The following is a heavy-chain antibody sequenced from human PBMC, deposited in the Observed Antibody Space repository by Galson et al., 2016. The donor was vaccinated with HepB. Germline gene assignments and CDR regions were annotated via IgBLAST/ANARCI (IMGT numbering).Heavy chain of an antibody. Sequence: SETLSLTCIVSGGSVSGGNYYWSWIRQSPGKGLEWIGYIYYSGSTTYNPSLGSRVTISLDTSKHQFSLNLTSVTAADTAVYHCARCQRTEVAVAMVFDYWGQGALVTVSS. CDR1: GGSVSGGNYY. D-gene: IGHD2-2*01. CDR3: ARCQRTEVAVAMVFDY. CDR2: IYYSGST. V-gene: IGHV4-61*01. J-gene: IGHJ4*02.